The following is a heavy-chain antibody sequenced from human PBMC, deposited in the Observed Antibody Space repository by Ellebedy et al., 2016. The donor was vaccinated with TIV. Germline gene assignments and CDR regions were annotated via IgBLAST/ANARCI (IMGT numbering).Heavy chain of an antibody. D-gene: IGHD6-19*01. V-gene: IGHV3-30-3*01. J-gene: IGHJ4*02. Sequence: GESLKISCVASGFPFDSYAMHWVRQAPGKVLEWVAVLSYDGNSKYYADSVNGRFTISRDNSMTTLYLEMNSLRAEDTAVYYCARDLDKSSGWYGGAAYWGQGTLVTVSS. CDR2: LSYDGNSK. CDR3: ARDLDKSSGWYGGAAY. CDR1: GFPFDSYA.